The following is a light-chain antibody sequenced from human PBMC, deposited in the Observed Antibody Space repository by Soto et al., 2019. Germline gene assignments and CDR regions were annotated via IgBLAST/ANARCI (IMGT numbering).Light chain of an antibody. CDR3: QQYDNLPIT. CDR2: DAT. Sequence: DIQMTQSPSSLSASVGDRVTITCQASQDISNYLNWYQQKPGKAPKLLIYDATNLETGVPSRFSGSGSGTDFTLTISNLQPEDIATYYCQQYDNLPITFGQGTRLEIK. J-gene: IGKJ5*01. CDR1: QDISNY. V-gene: IGKV1-33*01.